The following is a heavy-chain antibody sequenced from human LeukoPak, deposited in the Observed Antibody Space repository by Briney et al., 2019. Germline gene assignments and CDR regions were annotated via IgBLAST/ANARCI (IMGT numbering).Heavy chain of an antibody. J-gene: IGHJ4*02. CDR2: INPNRGAA. CDR1: GYTFNDYY. D-gene: IGHD5-18*01. Sequence: ASVKVSCKASGYTFNDYYIHWVRQAPGQGLEWMGWINPNRGAAMYAQRFQDRVTMTWDTSINTAYMDLSTLRSDDTALYYCARDRLTLGYRQFDYWGQGTLVIVSS. CDR3: ARDRLTLGYRQFDY. V-gene: IGHV1-2*02.